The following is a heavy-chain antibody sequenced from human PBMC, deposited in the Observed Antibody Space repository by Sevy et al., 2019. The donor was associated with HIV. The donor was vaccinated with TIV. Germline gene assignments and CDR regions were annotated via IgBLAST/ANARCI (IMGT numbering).Heavy chain of an antibody. CDR3: ARDRGEILSSAFDY. V-gene: IGHV3-30*19. CDR2: ISYDGRNNK. Sequence: GGSLRLSCAASGFTFSNSGMHWVRQSPGKGLEWVAVISYDGRNNKYNADSVKGRFTISRDNSKNTVYLQMNSLRAEDTAIYYCARDRGEILSSAFDYWGQGTLVTVSS. J-gene: IGHJ4*02. D-gene: IGHD3-16*01. CDR1: GFTFSNSG.